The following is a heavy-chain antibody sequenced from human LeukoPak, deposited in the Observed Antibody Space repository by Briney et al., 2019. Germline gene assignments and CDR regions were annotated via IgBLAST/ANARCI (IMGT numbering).Heavy chain of an antibody. CDR3: ARINGYNWDY. V-gene: IGHV4-34*01. CDR1: GGSFSGYY. J-gene: IGHJ4*02. Sequence: SETLSLTCAVYGGSFSGYYWSWIRQPPGKGLEWIGEINHSGGTNYNPSLKSRVTISVDTSKNQFSLKLSSVTAADTAVYYCARINGYNWDYWGQGTLVTVSS. D-gene: IGHD5-24*01. CDR2: INHSGGT.